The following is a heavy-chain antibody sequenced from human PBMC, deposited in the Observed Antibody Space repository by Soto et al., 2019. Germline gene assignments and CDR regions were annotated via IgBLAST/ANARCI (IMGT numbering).Heavy chain of an antibody. V-gene: IGHV3-66*01. D-gene: IGHD6-19*01. CDR3: ARDQIVADDAFDI. J-gene: IGHJ3*02. CDR2: IYSGGST. CDR1: GFTASSNY. Sequence: GGSLRLSCAASGFTASSNYMSWVRQAPGKGLEWVSVIYSGGSTYYADSVKGRFTISRDNSKNTLYLQMNSLRAEDTAVYYCARDQIVADDAFDIWGQGTMVTVSS.